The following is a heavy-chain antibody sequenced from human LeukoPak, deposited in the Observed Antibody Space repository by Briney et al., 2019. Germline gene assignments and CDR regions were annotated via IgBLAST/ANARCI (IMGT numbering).Heavy chain of an antibody. CDR3: ARVVGSTSCPVDF. CDR2: IYYSGST. Sequence: SETLSLTCTVSGGSISSYYWSWIRQPPGKGLEWIGYIYYSGSTNYNPSLKSRVTISVDTSKNQFSLKLSSVTAADTAVYYCARVVGSTSCPVDFWGQGTLVTVSS. V-gene: IGHV4-59*12. J-gene: IGHJ4*02. CDR1: GGSISSYY. D-gene: IGHD2-2*01.